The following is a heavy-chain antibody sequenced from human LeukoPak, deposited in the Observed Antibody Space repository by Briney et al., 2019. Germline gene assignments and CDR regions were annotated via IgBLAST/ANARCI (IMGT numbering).Heavy chain of an antibody. Sequence: ASVKVSCKASGYTFTSYAMHWVRQAPGQRLEWMGWINAGNGNTKCSQKFQGRVTITRDTSASTAYMELSSLRSEDTAVYYCARATVVPAADYYYYGMDVWGQGTTVTVSS. CDR1: GYTFTSYA. V-gene: IGHV1-3*01. D-gene: IGHD2-2*01. J-gene: IGHJ6*02. CDR2: INAGNGNT. CDR3: ARATVVPAADYYYYGMDV.